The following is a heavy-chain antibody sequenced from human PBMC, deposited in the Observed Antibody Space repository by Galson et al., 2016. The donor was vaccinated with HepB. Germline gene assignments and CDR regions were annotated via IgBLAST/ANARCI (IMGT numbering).Heavy chain of an antibody. CDR1: GFNFSNYW. Sequence: SLRLSCAASGFNFSNYWMFWVRQAPGKGLVWVSHISGDGSITHYADSVKGRFTTSRDNAKNTLFLQMNSLRAEDTAVYYCARADYSNYKFYYYYNGMDVWGQGTTVTVSS. V-gene: IGHV3-74*01. D-gene: IGHD4-11*01. J-gene: IGHJ6*02. CDR3: ARADYSNYKFYYYYNGMDV. CDR2: ISGDGSIT.